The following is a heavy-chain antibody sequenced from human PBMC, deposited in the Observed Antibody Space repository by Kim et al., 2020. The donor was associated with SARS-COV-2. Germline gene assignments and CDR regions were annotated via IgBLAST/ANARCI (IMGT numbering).Heavy chain of an antibody. D-gene: IGHD3-3*02. CDR1: GGSFSGYY. J-gene: IGHJ6*02. CDR2: INHSGST. V-gene: IGHV4-34*01. CDR3: AVAHFYYYYGMDV. Sequence: SETLSLTCAVYGGSFSGYYWSWIRQPPGKGLEWIGEINHSGSTNYNPSLKSRVTISVDTSKNQFSLKLSSVTAADTAVYYCAVAHFYYYYGMDVWGQGTTVTVSS.